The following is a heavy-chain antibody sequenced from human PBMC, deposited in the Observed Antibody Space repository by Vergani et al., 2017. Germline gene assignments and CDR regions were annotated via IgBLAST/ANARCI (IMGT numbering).Heavy chain of an antibody. V-gene: IGHV3-33*06. D-gene: IGHD3-3*01. CDR3: AKDRVVARLGRIPELDY. Sequence: QVQLVESGGGVVQPGRSLRLSCAASGFTFSSYGMHWVRQAPGKGLEWVAVIWYDGSNKYYADSVKGRFTISRDNSKNTQYLQMNSLRAEDTAVYYCAKDRVVARLGRIPELDYWGQGTLVTVSS. CDR2: IWYDGSNK. CDR1: GFTFSSYG. J-gene: IGHJ4*02.